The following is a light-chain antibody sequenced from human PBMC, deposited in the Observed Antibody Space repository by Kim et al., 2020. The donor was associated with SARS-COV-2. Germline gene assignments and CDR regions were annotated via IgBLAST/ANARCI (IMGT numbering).Light chain of an antibody. CDR3: QQYNDWPLA. CDR1: QNLNNN. Sequence: VCPGERSTLSCRANQNLNNNLAWYQQKPGQAPRLLMYGASSRATGIQARFTGSGSGTEFTLTISSLQSEDSAVYYCQQYNDWPLAFGGGTKVDIK. J-gene: IGKJ4*01. CDR2: GAS. V-gene: IGKV3-15*01.